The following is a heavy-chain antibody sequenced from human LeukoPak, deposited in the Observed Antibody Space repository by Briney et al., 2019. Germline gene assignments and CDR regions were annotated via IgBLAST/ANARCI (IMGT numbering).Heavy chain of an antibody. CDR1: GFTFSSYA. Sequence: GGSLRLSCAASGFTFSSYAMHWVRQAPGKGLEWVAVISYDGSNKYYADSVKGRFTISRDNSKNTLYLQMNSLRAEDTAVYYCARDRLKYSSSWYYFDYWGQGTLVTVSS. D-gene: IGHD6-13*01. J-gene: IGHJ4*02. V-gene: IGHV3-30-3*01. CDR2: ISYDGSNK. CDR3: ARDRLKYSSSWYYFDY.